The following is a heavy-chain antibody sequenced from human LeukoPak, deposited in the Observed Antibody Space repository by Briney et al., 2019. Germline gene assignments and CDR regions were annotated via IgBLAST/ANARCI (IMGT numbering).Heavy chain of an antibody. Sequence: ASVKVSCKASGGTFSSYAISWVRQAPGQRLKWMGGIIPIFGTANYAKKFQGRVTITADESTSTAYMELSSLRSEDTAVYYCARPRGYCSSTSCPLDPWGQGTLVTVSS. CDR3: ARPRGYCSSTSCPLDP. CDR2: IIPIFGTA. V-gene: IGHV1-69*13. CDR1: GGTFSSYA. J-gene: IGHJ5*02. D-gene: IGHD2-2*01.